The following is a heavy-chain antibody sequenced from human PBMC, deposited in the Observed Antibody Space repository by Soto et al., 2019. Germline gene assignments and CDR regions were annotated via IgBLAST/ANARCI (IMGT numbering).Heavy chain of an antibody. V-gene: IGHV3-23*01. CDR1: GFTFSSYA. J-gene: IGHJ6*02. D-gene: IGHD3-10*01. CDR2: ISGSGGST. CDR3: AKDPALWFGELYRYYSYGMDV. Sequence: EVQLLESGGGLVQPGGSLRLSCAASGFTFSSYAMSWVRQAPGKGLEWVSAISGSGGSTYYADSVKGRFTISRDNSKNTLYLQMNSLRAEDTAVYYCAKDPALWFGELYRYYSYGMDVWGQGTTVTVSS.